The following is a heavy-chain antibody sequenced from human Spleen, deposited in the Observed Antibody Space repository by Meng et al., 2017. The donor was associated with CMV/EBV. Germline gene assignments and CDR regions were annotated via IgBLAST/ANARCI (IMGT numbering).Heavy chain of an antibody. Sequence: ASVKVSCKASGYTFTGYYMHWVRQAPGQGLEWMGWINPNSGGTNYAQKFQGRVTMTRDTSISTAYMELSRLRSDDTAVYYCAKDLGANWYGSGSHWGQGTLVTVSS. CDR2: INPNSGGT. D-gene: IGHD3-10*01. CDR3: AKDLGANWYGSGSH. CDR1: GYTFTGYY. V-gene: IGHV1-2*02. J-gene: IGHJ4*02.